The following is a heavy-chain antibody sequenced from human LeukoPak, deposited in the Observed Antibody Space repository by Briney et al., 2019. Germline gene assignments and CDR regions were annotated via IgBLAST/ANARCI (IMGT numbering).Heavy chain of an antibody. CDR1: GGSISSSSYY. CDR3: ARDGTYYYAFDI. CDR2: IYYSGST. Sequence: PSETLSLTCTVSGGSISSSSYYWGWIRQPPGKGLEWIGYIYYSGSTNYNPSLKSRVTISVDTSKNQFSLKLSSVTAADTAVYYCARDGTYYYAFDIWGQGTMVTVSS. J-gene: IGHJ3*02. V-gene: IGHV4-61*05. D-gene: IGHD3-10*01.